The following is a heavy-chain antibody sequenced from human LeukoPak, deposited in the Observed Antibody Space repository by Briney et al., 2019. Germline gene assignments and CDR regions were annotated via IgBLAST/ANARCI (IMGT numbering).Heavy chain of an antibody. CDR3: TTEVNYDILTGYYLGWTC. J-gene: IGHJ4*02. CDR2: IKSKTDGGTT. V-gene: IGHV3-15*01. CDR1: GFTFSNAW. Sequence: GGSLRLSCAASGFTFSNAWMSWVRQAPGKGLEWVGRIKSKTDGGTTDYAAPVKGRFTISRDDSKNTLYLQMNSLKTEDTAVYYCTTEVNYDILTGYYLGWTCWGQGTLVTVSS. D-gene: IGHD3-9*01.